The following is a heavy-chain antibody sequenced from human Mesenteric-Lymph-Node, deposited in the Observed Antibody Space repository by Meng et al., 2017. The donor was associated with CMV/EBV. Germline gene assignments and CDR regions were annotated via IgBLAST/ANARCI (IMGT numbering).Heavy chain of an antibody. Sequence: SETLSLTCTVSGGSISSSSYYWGWIRQPPGKGLEWIGSIYYSGSTYHNPSLKSRVTISVDTSKNQFSLKLSSVTAADTAVYYCASRTRSNFDYWGQGTLVTVSS. CDR2: IYYSGST. J-gene: IGHJ4*02. V-gene: IGHV4-39*07. CDR1: GGSISSSSYY. CDR3: ASRTRSNFDY. D-gene: IGHD6-13*01.